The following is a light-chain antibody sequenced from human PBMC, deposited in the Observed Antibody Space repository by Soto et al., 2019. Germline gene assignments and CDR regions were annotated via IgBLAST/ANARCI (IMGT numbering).Light chain of an antibody. V-gene: IGLV1-44*01. J-gene: IGLJ2*01. Sequence: QPVLTQPPSASGTPGQTVTISCSGSSSNIGSNSVNWFQHLPGAVPKLLIFSNHQRPSGVPDRFSGSKSGTSASLAISGLQTEDEADYYCSAWDDSLVVVFGGGTKLTV. CDR3: SAWDDSLVVV. CDR1: SSNIGSNS. CDR2: SNH.